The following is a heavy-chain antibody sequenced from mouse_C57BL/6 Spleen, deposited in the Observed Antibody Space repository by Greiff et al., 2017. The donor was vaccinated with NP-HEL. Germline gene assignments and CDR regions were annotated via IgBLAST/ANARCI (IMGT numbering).Heavy chain of an antibody. CDR1: GYAFSSSW. Sequence: QVQLKQSGPELVKPGASVKISCKASGYAFSSSWMNWVKQRPGKGLEWIGRIYPGDGDTNYNGKFKGKATLTADKSSSTAYMQLSSLTSEDSAVYFCAREGDYGSSYVRNAMDYWGQGTSVTVSS. CDR2: IYPGDGDT. D-gene: IGHD1-1*01. CDR3: AREGDYGSSYVRNAMDY. J-gene: IGHJ4*01. V-gene: IGHV1-82*01.